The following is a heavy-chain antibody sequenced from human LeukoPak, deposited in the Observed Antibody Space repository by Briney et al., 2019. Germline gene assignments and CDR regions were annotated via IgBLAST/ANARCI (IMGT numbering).Heavy chain of an antibody. CDR1: GFTFSDYY. CDR2: ISSSSSTI. Sequence: PGGSLRLSCAASGFTFSDYYMTWIRQAPGKGLEWVSYISSSSSTIYYADSVKGRFTISRDNAKNSLYLQMNSLRAEDTAVYYCARGMPYYYDRNWFDPWGQGTLVTVSS. J-gene: IGHJ5*02. CDR3: ARGMPYYYDRNWFDP. V-gene: IGHV3-11*04. D-gene: IGHD3-22*01.